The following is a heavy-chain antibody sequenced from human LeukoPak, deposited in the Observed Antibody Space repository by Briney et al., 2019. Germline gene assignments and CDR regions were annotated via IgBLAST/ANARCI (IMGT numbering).Heavy chain of an antibody. CDR3: ARGDYYYGMDV. J-gene: IGHJ6*04. V-gene: IGHV4-34*01. Sequence: SETLSLTCAVYGGSFSGYYWSWIRQPPGKGLEWIGEINHSGSTNYNPSLTSRVTISVDTSKNQFSLKLSSVTAADTAVYYCARGDYYYGMDVWGKGTTVTVSS. CDR2: INHSGST. CDR1: GGSFSGYY.